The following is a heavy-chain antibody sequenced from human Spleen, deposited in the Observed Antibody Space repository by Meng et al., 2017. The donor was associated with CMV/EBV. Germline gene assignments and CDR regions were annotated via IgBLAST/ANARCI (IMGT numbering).Heavy chain of an antibody. Sequence: GESLKISCAASGFTFSSYSMNWVRQAPGKGLEWVSSISSSSSYIYYAGSVKGRFTISRDNAKNSLYLQMSSLRAEDTAVYYCAKGGSSSYLIDYWGQGTLVTVSS. D-gene: IGHD6-13*01. V-gene: IGHV3-21*01. J-gene: IGHJ4*02. CDR1: GFTFSSYS. CDR2: ISSSSSYI. CDR3: AKGGSSSYLIDY.